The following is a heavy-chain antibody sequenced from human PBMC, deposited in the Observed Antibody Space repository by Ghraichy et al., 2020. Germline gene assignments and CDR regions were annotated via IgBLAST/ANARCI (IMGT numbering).Heavy chain of an antibody. CDR2: ISSGSTYI. D-gene: IGHD6-13*01. J-gene: IGHJ4*02. CDR3: ARDTSTSWYGIDY. CDR1: GFTFSSYR. V-gene: IGHV3-21*01. Sequence: GESLNISCAASGFTFSSYRMNWVRQAPGKGLEWVSSISSGSTYIDYGDSVKGRFTISRDNARNSLYLQMNSLRAEDTAAYYCARDTSTSWYGIDYWGQGTLVTVSS.